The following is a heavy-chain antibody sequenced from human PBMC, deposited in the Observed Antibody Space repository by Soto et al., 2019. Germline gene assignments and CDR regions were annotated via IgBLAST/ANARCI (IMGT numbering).Heavy chain of an antibody. J-gene: IGHJ4*02. V-gene: IGHV3-21*01. CDR3: ARDAAVAGSGY. CDR1: GFTFSSYS. CDR2: ISSSSSYI. D-gene: IGHD6-19*01. Sequence: EVQLVESGGGLVKPGGSLRLSCAASGFTFSSYSMNWVRQAPGKGLEWVSSISSSSSYIYYADSVKGRFTISRDNAKNSLYLQRNSLRAEDTAVYYCARDAAVAGSGYWGQGTLVTVSS.